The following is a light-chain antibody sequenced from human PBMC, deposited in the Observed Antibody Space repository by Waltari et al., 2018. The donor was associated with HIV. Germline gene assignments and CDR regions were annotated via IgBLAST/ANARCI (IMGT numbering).Light chain of an antibody. V-gene: IGLV3-16*01. Sequence: SYELTQPPSVSVSLGQMARITCSGAALPKKYTYWYQQKPGQAPVLVIYKDSERPAGIPARFSGSSSGTIVTLTISGVQAEDEADYYCLSADNSGTYWMFGGGTKLTVL. CDR3: LSADNSGTYWM. J-gene: IGLJ3*02. CDR2: KDS. CDR1: ALPKKY.